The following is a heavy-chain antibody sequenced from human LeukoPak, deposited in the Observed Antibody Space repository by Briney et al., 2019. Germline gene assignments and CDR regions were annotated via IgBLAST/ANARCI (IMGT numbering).Heavy chain of an antibody. CDR1: GFTFSSYA. CDR3: AKDYYGSGSYRHFDQ. Sequence: PGGSLRLYCAASGFTFSSYAMSWVRQAPGKGLEWVSGTSGSGGSTYYADSVKGRFTISRDNSKNTLYLQMNSLRAEYTAVYYCAKDYYGSGSYRHFDQWGQGTLVTVSS. D-gene: IGHD3-10*01. J-gene: IGHJ4*02. V-gene: IGHV3-23*01. CDR2: TSGSGGST.